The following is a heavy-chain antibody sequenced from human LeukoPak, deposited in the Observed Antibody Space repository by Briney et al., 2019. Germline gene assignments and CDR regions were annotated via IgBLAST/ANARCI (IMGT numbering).Heavy chain of an antibody. D-gene: IGHD3-16*01. V-gene: IGHV3-30*18. Sequence: GGSLRLSCAASGFTFSSYGMHWVRQAPGKGLEWVAVISYDGNNQYYADSVKGRFTISRDNSKNTLYLQMNSLRAEDTAVYYCAKDKGGGYGNDGFDIWGRGTMVTVSS. CDR1: GFTFSSYG. CDR2: ISYDGNNQ. J-gene: IGHJ3*02. CDR3: AKDKGGGYGNDGFDI.